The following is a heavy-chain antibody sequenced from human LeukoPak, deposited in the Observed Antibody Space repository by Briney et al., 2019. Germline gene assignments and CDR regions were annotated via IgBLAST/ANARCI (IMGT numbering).Heavy chain of an antibody. Sequence: GASVKVSCKASGYTFTGNYIHWVRQAPGQGLEWMGWINPNSGATNYAQKFQGRVTMTRDASITTAYMELSRLRSDDTAVYYCARVLNWFGELSDWGQGTLVTVSS. CDR1: GYTFTGNY. CDR3: ARVLNWFGELSD. V-gene: IGHV1-2*02. J-gene: IGHJ4*02. D-gene: IGHD3-10*01. CDR2: INPNSGAT.